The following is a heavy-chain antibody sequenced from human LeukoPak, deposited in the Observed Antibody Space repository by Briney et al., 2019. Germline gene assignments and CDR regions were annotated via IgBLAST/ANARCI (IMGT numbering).Heavy chain of an antibody. V-gene: IGHV4-39*01. Sequence: TSETLSLTCTVSGGSISSSSYYWGWIRQPPGKGLEWIGNTYFGGNTYFNPSLKSRVTISVDTSKNQFSLELNSVTAADTAVYYCAAAFDYWGQGTLVTVSS. D-gene: IGHD6-25*01. CDR3: AAAFDY. CDR1: GGSISSSSYY. J-gene: IGHJ4*02. CDR2: TYFGGNT.